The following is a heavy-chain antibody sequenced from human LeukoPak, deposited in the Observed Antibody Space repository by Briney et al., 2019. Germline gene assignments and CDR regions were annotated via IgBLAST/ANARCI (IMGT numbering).Heavy chain of an antibody. CDR3: AKSKDYDSSGYHPLDY. D-gene: IGHD3-22*01. J-gene: IGHJ4*02. CDR1: GFTFSDYY. Sequence: PGGSLRLSCAASGFTFSDYYMSWIRQAPGKGLEWVAVISSTGNIKNFADSVKGRFSISRDNSKNTLYLQMNSLRPEDTAVYYCAKSKDYDSSGYHPLDYWGQGTLVTVSS. V-gene: IGHV3-30*18. CDR2: ISSTGNIK.